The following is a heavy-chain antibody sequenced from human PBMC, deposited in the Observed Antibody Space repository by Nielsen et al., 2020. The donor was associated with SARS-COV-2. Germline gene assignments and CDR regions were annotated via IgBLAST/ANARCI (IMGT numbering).Heavy chain of an antibody. D-gene: IGHD5-18*01. J-gene: IGHJ6*03. CDR1: GGPISSYY. Sequence: SETLSLNCTVSGGPISSYYWSWIRQPPGKGLEWIGYIYYSGSTNYNPSLKSRVTISVDTSKNQFSLKLSSVTAADTAVYYCARDQLWSSGYMDVWGKGTTVTVSS. V-gene: IGHV4-59*12. CDR3: ARDQLWSSGYMDV. CDR2: IYYSGST.